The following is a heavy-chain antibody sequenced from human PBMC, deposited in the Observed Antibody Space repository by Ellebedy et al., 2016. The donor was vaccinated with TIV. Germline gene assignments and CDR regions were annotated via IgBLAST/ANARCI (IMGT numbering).Heavy chain of an antibody. D-gene: IGHD6-13*01. J-gene: IGHJ4*02. CDR3: TRDGATAGSFFDY. CDR2: VNSDGSST. Sequence: LSLTCAASGFTFRNYWMHWVRQAPGKGLVWVSRVNSDGSSTDYADSVKGRFTISKDNAKNTVYLQMNSLRAEDTAVYYCTRDGATAGSFFDYWGQGTLVTVSS. CDR1: GFTFRNYW. V-gene: IGHV3-74*01.